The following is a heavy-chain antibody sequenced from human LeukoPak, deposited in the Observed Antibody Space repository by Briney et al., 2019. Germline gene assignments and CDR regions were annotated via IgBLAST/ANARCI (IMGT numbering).Heavy chain of an antibody. J-gene: IGHJ4*02. Sequence: SETLSLTCTVSGDSISTYYWSWIRQPPGKGLEWIGYIYYSGSTYYNPSLKSRVTISVDTSKNQFSLKLSSVTAADTAVYYCARDSPSQNYYGSGDTYFDYWGQGTLVTVSS. D-gene: IGHD3-10*01. CDR1: GDSISTYY. CDR2: IYYSGST. V-gene: IGHV4-30-4*01. CDR3: ARDSPSQNYYGSGDTYFDY.